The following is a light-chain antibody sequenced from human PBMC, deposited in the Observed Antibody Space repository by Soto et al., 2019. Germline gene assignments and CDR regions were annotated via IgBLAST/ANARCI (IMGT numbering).Light chain of an antibody. CDR2: EVS. CDR3: SSYTTTSTLGV. V-gene: IGLV2-14*01. CDR1: GSDVGGYNY. J-gene: IGLJ2*01. Sequence: QSVLTQPASMSGSPGQSITISCTGTGSDVGGYNYVSWYQQHPGKAPKLMIYEVSNRPSGVSNRFSGSKSGNTASLTISGLQAEDEDDYYCSSYTTTSTLGVFGGGTKLTVL.